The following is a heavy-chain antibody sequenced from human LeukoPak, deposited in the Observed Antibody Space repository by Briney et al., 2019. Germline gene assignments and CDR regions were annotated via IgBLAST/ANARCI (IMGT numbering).Heavy chain of an antibody. CDR1: DYSISNGYH. V-gene: IGHV4-38-2*02. J-gene: IGHJ3*02. CDR2: IYHSGST. CDR3: ARVGSIVVVPAARMNDAFDI. D-gene: IGHD2-2*01. Sequence: SETLSLTCTVSDYSISNGYHWGWIRQTPGKGLEWIGSIYHSGSTYYNPSLKSRVTISIDTSKNQFSLKLSSVTAADTAVYYCARVGSIVVVPAARMNDAFDIWGQGTMVTVSS.